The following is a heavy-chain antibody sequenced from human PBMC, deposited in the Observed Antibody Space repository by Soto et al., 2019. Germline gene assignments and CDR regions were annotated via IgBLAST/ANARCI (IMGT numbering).Heavy chain of an antibody. J-gene: IGHJ4*02. CDR1: GGSISSYY. V-gene: IGHV4-59*01. D-gene: IGHD1-26*01. CDR3: ARGIVGATYFDY. CDR2: IYYSGST. Sequence: ASETLSLTCTVSGGSISSYYWSWIRQPPGKGLEWIGYIYYSGSTNYNPSLKSRVTISVDTSKNQFSLKLSSVTAADTAVYYCARGIVGATYFDYWGQGTMVTVSS.